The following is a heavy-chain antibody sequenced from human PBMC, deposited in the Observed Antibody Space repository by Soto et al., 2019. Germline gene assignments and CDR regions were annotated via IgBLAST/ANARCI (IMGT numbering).Heavy chain of an antibody. Sequence: GGSLRLSCAAPGFTVSSNYMSWVRQAPGKGLEWVSVIYSGGSTYYADSVKGRFTISRHNSKNTLYLQMNSLRAEDTAVYYCARGGPGGCSSTSCYGERRPPSFFFHGDAFDIWGQWTMVTVSS. J-gene: IGHJ3*02. CDR3: ARGGPGGCSSTSCYGERRPPSFFFHGDAFDI. V-gene: IGHV3-53*04. CDR2: IYSGGST. D-gene: IGHD2-2*01. CDR1: GFTVSSNY.